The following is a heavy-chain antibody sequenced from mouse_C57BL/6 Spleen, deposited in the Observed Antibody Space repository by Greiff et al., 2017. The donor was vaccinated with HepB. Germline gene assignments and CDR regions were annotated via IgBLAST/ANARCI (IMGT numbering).Heavy chain of an antibody. CDR2: IYPRSGNT. CDR1: GYTFTSYG. D-gene: IGHD2-4*01. J-gene: IGHJ2*01. V-gene: IGHV1-81*01. CDR3: ARSYDYDARDFDY. Sequence: VKLQESGAELARPGASVKLSCKASGYTFTSYGISWVKQRTGQGLEWIGEIYPRSGNTYYNEKFKGKATLTADKSSSTAYMELRSLTSEDSAVYFCARSYDYDARDFDYWGQGTTLTVSS.